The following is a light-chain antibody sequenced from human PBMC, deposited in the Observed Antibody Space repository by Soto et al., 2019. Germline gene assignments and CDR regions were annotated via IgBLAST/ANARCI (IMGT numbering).Light chain of an antibody. CDR1: QSLFYSSNNKNF. Sequence: DIVMTQSPDSLAVSLGERTTINCKSSQSLFYSSNNKNFLAWYQQKAGQPPKLLIYWASTRESGVPDRFSGSGSGAEFNLTITSLQAEDAGVYYCQKYNSAPWTFGQGTKVEIK. CDR2: WAS. V-gene: IGKV4-1*01. J-gene: IGKJ1*01. CDR3: QKYNSAPWT.